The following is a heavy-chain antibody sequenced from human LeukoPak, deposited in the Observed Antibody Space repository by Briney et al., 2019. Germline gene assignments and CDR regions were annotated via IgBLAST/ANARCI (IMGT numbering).Heavy chain of an antibody. CDR1: GFTFSSYW. CDR3: ARDTTVADWDYYYYGMDV. D-gene: IGHD4-23*01. CDR2: ITNDGSST. Sequence: GGSLRLSCAASGFTFSSYWMSWVRQAPGKGLVWVSRITNDGSSTTYADSVKGRFTISRDNAKNMLYLQVNSLRAEDTAVYYCARDTTVADWDYYYYGMDVWGQGTTVTVSS. V-gene: IGHV3-74*01. J-gene: IGHJ6*02.